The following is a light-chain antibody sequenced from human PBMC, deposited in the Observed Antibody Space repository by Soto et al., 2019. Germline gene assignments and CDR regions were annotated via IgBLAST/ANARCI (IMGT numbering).Light chain of an antibody. CDR2: GAS. CDR3: QQFSSYPLT. J-gene: IGKJ4*01. V-gene: IGKV3D-15*01. Sequence: ELVMTQSPATLSVSPGNRATLSCRASQSVSRNLAWYQQKPGQAPRVIIYGASTRATGIPDRFSGGGSGTDFTLTISRLENEDFAVYYCQQFSSYPLTFGGGTKVDIK. CDR1: QSVSRN.